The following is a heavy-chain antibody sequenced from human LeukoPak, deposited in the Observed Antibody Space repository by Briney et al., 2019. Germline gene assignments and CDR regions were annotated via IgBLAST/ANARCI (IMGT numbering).Heavy chain of an antibody. CDR2: IKSKTDGRNT. CDR1: GFTFSNSW. CDR3: TTAEIMISFGGVIEPGY. Sequence: GGSLRLSCAASGFTFSNSWMNWVRQAPGKGLEWVGCIKSKTDGRNTDYAAHVKGRFTISRDDSKNTLYLQMNSLKTEDTAVYYCTTAEIMISFGGVIEPGYWGQGTLVTVSS. V-gene: IGHV3-15*01. J-gene: IGHJ4*02. D-gene: IGHD3-16*02.